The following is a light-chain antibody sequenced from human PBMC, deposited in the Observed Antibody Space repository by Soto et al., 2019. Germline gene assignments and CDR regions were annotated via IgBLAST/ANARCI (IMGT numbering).Light chain of an antibody. J-gene: IGKJ5*01. V-gene: IGKV1-39*01. Sequence: DIQMTQSPSSLSASVVDRVTITCRTSQPISEYLNWYQQKPGKAPSLLIYTSSNLQTGVPSRFSGSGSGTHFTLTINSLQPEDFATYYCQQSYNTPRTFGQAT. CDR1: QPISEY. CDR3: QQSYNTPRT. CDR2: TSS.